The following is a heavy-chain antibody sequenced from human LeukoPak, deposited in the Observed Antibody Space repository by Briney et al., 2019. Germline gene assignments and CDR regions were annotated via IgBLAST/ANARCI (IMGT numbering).Heavy chain of an antibody. CDR1: GDSIRSNNYY. CDR3: ARQSRHIFAFDL. CDR2: IFHSGST. Sequence: SETLSLTCTVSGDSIRSNNYYWHWIRQPPGKGLEWIAHIFHSGSTFYSPSLKSRVKISIDTAKSQFSLKLISVTAADAAVYYCARQSRHIFAFDLWGQGTMVAVSS. J-gene: IGHJ3*01. V-gene: IGHV4-39*01. D-gene: IGHD2-21*01.